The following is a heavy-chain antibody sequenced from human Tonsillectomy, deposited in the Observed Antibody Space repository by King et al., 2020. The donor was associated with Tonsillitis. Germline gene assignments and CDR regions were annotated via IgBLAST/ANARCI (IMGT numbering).Heavy chain of an antibody. CDR2: IFSNDEK. D-gene: IGHD3-22*01. CDR1: GFSLSNARMG. J-gene: IGHJ4*02. CDR3: ARGRLDYDSSGYPTYYFDY. Sequence: TLKESGPVLVKPTETLTLTCTVSGFSLSNARMGVSWIRQPPGKALEWLAHIFSNDEKLYSTSLKSRLTISKDPSKSQVVLTMTNMDPVDTATYYCARGRLDYDSSGYPTYYFDYWGQGTLVTVSS. V-gene: IGHV2-26*01.